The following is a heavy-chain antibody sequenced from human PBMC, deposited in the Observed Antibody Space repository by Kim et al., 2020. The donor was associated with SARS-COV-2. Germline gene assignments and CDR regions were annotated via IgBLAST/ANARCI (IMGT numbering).Heavy chain of an antibody. D-gene: IGHD7-27*01. V-gene: IGHV4-31*03. CDR2: IYYSGST. Sequence: SETLSLTCTVSGGSISSGGYYWSWIRQHPGKGLEWIGYIYYSGSTYYNPSLKSRVTISVDTSKNQFSLKLSSVTAADTAVYYCARDKSRITGDDYYYYGMDGWGQGTTVTVSS. CDR3: ARDKSRITGDDYYYYGMDG. CDR1: GGSISSGGYY. J-gene: IGHJ6*02.